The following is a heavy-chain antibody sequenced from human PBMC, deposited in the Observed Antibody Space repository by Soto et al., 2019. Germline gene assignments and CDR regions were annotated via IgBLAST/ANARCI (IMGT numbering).Heavy chain of an antibody. D-gene: IGHD2-2*01. Sequence: ASVKVSCKASGYTFTGYYMHWVRQAPGQGLEWMGWINPNSGGTNYAQKFQGWVTMTRDTSISTAYMELSRLRSDDTAVYYCARGLSVVVPAAIDDAFDIWGQGTTVTVSS. J-gene: IGHJ3*02. V-gene: IGHV1-2*04. CDR2: INPNSGGT. CDR1: GYTFTGYY. CDR3: ARGLSVVVPAAIDDAFDI.